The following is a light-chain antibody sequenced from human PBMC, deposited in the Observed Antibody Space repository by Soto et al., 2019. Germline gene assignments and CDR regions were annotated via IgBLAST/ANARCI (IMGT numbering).Light chain of an antibody. J-gene: IGKJ4*01. CDR2: DAS. V-gene: IGKV3-11*01. Sequence: EIVLTQSPATLSLSPGERATLSCRASQSVGSYLAWYQQQPGQAPRLLIYDASNRATGIPARFSGSGSGTDFTLTISSLEPEDFGVYYCQQRTNWPPLTFGGGTKVEIK. CDR3: QQRTNWPPLT. CDR1: QSVGSY.